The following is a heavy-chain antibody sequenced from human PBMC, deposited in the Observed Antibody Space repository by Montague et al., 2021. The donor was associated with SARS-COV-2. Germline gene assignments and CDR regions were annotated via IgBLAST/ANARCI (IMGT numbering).Heavy chain of an antibody. V-gene: IGHV2-5*01. J-gene: IGHJ4*02. D-gene: IGHD3-9*01. CDR1: GFSLSTPNVG. Sequence: PALVKPTQTLTLTCTFSGFSLSTPNVGVGGIRQPPGKALEWVAVIYPNDEKRYSPSLRNRLTITKDTVKNQVVLSLTYVDPVDTATYYCAHLIRYYDIFTGIPFDYWGQGSQVTVSS. CDR2: IYPNDEK. CDR3: AHLIRYYDIFTGIPFDY.